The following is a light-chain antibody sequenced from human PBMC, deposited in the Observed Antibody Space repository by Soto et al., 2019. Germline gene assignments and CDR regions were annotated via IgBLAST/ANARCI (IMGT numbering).Light chain of an antibody. CDR2: AVS. CDR3: QQRSNWRT. CDR1: KSVSSY. J-gene: IGKJ1*01. Sequence: EILMTQSPATLSVSPGERATLSCRASKSVSSYLAWYQQKPGQAPRLLMYAVSPRPTGIPARFSGSGSGTDFTLTISSLEPEDFAVYYCQQRSNWRTFGQGTKGDIK. V-gene: IGKV3-11*01.